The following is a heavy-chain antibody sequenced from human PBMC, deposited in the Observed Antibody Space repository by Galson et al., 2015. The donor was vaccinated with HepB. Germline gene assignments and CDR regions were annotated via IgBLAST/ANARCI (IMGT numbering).Heavy chain of an antibody. CDR1: GYTFTSYY. J-gene: IGHJ4*02. V-gene: IGHV1-46*01. D-gene: IGHD2-2*01. CDR2: INPNGGST. CDR3: ARHFDCSSTSCLPETAFDY. Sequence: SVKVSCKASGYTFTSYYMHWVRQAPGQGLEWMGIINPNGGSTSYAQKFQGRVTMTRDTSTSTVYMELSSLRSEDTAVYYCARHFDCSSTSCLPETAFDYWGQGTLVTVSS.